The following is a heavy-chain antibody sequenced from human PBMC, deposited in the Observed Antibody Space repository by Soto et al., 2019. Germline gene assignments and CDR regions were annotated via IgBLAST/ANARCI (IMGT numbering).Heavy chain of an antibody. Sequence: GGSLRLSCAASGFTFSSYAMSWVRQAPGKGLEWVSAISGSGGSTYYADSVKGRFTISRDNSKNTLYLQMNSLRAEDTAVYYCARDRDYYDSSGYPGVYFDYWGQGTLVTVSS. J-gene: IGHJ4*02. V-gene: IGHV3-23*01. CDR3: ARDRDYYDSSGYPGVYFDY. D-gene: IGHD3-22*01. CDR2: ISGSGGST. CDR1: GFTFSSYA.